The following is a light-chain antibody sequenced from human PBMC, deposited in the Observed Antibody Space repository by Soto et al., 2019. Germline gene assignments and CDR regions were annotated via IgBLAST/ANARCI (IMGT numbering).Light chain of an antibody. CDR3: HQYDNAPQT. CDR2: YAS. Sequence: EIVLTQSPAPLSLSPGERATLSCRASQSVSSYLAWYQQKPGQAPRLLIYYASNRATGIPARFSGSGSGTDCTLTISRLQPEDVAVYYCHQYDNAPQTYGQGTKVDIK. V-gene: IGKV3-11*01. J-gene: IGKJ2*01. CDR1: QSVSSY.